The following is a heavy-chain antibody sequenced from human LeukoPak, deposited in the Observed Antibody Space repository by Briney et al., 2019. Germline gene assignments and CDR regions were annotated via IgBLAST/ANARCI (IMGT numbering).Heavy chain of an antibody. CDR2: IKQDGSEK. J-gene: IGHJ4*02. Sequence: PGGSLRLSCAASTVIFRKYWMGWARQAPGKGLEWVANIKQDGSEKYYVDSVKGRFTISRDNAKKSLYLQMNSLRVEDTAVYYCAREVRGVIGPADYWGQGTLVTVSS. CDR3: AREVRGVIGPADY. CDR1: TVIFRKYW. D-gene: IGHD3-10*01. V-gene: IGHV3-7*01.